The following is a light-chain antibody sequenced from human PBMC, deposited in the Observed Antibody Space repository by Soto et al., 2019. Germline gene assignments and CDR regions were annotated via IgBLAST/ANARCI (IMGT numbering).Light chain of an antibody. CDR3: QQYNNWPPT. J-gene: IGKJ1*01. CDR2: EAS. Sequence: AILMTQSPSSLSASVGDRVTITCRASQGIRNDLAWYQQKPGKAPKLLIYEASTLQSGVPSRFSGSYSGTDFTLTISSLQSEDFAVYYCQQYNNWPPTFGQGTKVDIK. V-gene: IGKV1-6*01. CDR1: QGIRND.